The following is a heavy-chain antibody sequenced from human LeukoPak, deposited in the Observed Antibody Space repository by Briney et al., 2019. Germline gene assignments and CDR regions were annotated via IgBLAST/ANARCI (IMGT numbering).Heavy chain of an antibody. D-gene: IGHD3-10*01. J-gene: IGHJ6*02. CDR1: GYTFTGYY. CDR3: ARAVLLWFGESIYGMDV. Sequence: ASVKVSCKASGYTFTGYYMPWVRQAPGQGLEWMGWINPNSGGTNYAQKFQGRVTMTRDTSISTAYMELSRLRSDDTAVYYCARAVLLWFGESIYGMDVWGQGTTVTVSS. V-gene: IGHV1-2*02. CDR2: INPNSGGT.